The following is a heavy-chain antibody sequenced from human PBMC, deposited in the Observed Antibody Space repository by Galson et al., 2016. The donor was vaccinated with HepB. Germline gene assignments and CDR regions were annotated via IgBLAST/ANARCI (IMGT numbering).Heavy chain of an antibody. CDR1: GGRGSSTFAT. J-gene: IGHJ3*01. V-gene: IGHV6-1*01. D-gene: IGHD3-22*01. Sequence: ATAGGRGSSTFATWNWTRQPPSRGLEWLGRTYYRSKWFKDDAVSVKSRIVIKSDTSNNQFFLQLNSLAPEDTAVYYCASDRGGYDSGYYLPVAFGFWVQGTKVTVSS. CDR3: ASDRGGYDSGYYLPVAFGF. CDR2: TYYRSKWFK.